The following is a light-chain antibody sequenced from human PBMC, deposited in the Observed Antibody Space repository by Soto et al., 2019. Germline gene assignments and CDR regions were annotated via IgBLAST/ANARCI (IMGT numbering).Light chain of an antibody. Sequence: SVLTHPASVSGSPGQSITIYCTGTSSDVGSYNLVSWYQQHPGKAPKLMIYEGSKRPSGVSNRFSGSKSGNTASLTISGLQAEEEADYYCCSYAGSSTYVFGTGTKVTVL. CDR3: CSYAGSSTYV. V-gene: IGLV2-23*01. J-gene: IGLJ1*01. CDR2: EGS. CDR1: SSDVGSYNL.